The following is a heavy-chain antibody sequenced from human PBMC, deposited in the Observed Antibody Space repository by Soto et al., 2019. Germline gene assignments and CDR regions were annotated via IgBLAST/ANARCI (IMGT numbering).Heavy chain of an antibody. CDR3: ASSLTRFVVADVDI. J-gene: IGHJ3*02. Sequence: EVQLLESGGGLVQPGGSLRLSCAASGFTFSSYAMSWVRQAPGKGLEWVSAISGSGGSTYYADSEKGRFTISRDNSKNTLYLQMNSLRAEDTAVYYCASSLTRFVVADVDIWGQGTMVTVSS. CDR2: ISGSGGST. D-gene: IGHD2-15*01. V-gene: IGHV3-23*01. CDR1: GFTFSSYA.